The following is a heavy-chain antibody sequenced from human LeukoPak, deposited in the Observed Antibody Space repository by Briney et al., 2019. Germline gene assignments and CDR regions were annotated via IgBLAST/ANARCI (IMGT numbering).Heavy chain of an antibody. Sequence: SGGSLRLSCAASGFTFSSYWMSWVRQAQGKGLEWVANIKQDGSEKYYVDSVKGRFTISRDNAKNSLYLQMNSLRAEDTAVYYCARDGSSGGNYYYYYMDVWGKGTTVTVSS. CDR3: ARDGSSGGNYYYYYMDV. CDR2: IKQDGSEK. J-gene: IGHJ6*03. D-gene: IGHD2-15*01. V-gene: IGHV3-7*01. CDR1: GFTFSSYW.